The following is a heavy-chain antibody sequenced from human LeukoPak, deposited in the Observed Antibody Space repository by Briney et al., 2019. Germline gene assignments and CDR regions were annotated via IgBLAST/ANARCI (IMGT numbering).Heavy chain of an antibody. D-gene: IGHD5-18*01. CDR2: ISGSGGST. J-gene: IGHJ4*02. CDR1: GFTFSSYA. Sequence: PGGSLRLSCAASGFTFSSYAMSWVRQAPGKGLEWVSAISGSGGSTYYADSVKGRLTISRDNSKSTPYLQMSRLRAEDTAVYYCAKDSPATAIVPDYWGQGTLVTVSS. CDR3: AKDSPATAIVPDY. V-gene: IGHV3-23*01.